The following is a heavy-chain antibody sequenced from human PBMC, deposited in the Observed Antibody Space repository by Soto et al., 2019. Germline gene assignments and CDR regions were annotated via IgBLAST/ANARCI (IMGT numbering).Heavy chain of an antibody. CDR3: AKARTVTAKFDY. CDR1: GFTFDDYA. V-gene: IGHV3-9*01. D-gene: IGHD4-4*01. Sequence: EVQLVESGGGLVQPGRSLRLSCAASGFTFDDYAMHWVRQAPGKGLEWVSGISWNSGSIGYADSVKGRFTISRDNAMNSLYLQMNSLRAEDTALYYCAKARTVTAKFDYWGQGTLVTVSS. J-gene: IGHJ4*02. CDR2: ISWNSGSI.